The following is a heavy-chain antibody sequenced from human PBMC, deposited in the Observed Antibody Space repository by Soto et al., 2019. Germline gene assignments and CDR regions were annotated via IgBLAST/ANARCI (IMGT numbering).Heavy chain of an antibody. V-gene: IGHV4-59*01. D-gene: IGHD2-15*01. J-gene: IGHJ4*02. Sequence: PSETLSLTCTVSGGSISSYYWSWIRQPPGKGLEWIGYIYYSGSTNYNPSLKSRVTLSVDTSTNQCSLTLSSMTAADTAVYYCAFGSMAVVQEYWGRGTLVTVSS. CDR2: IYYSGST. CDR1: GGSISSYY. CDR3: AFGSMAVVQEY.